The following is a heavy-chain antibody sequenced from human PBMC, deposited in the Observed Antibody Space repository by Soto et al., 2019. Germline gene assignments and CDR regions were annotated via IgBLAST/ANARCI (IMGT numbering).Heavy chain of an antibody. Sequence: GGSLRLSCVASGFTFSTYSMSWVRQAPGKGLEWLAAISGSGDMTFYADSVRGRCTFSRDKSKDTLYVQMKSLRADDTAVYYCAKADNSGWYFYGMDVWGQGTTVTVSS. J-gene: IGHJ6*02. CDR1: GFTFSTYS. D-gene: IGHD6-19*01. V-gene: IGHV3-23*01. CDR2: ISGSGDMT. CDR3: AKADNSGWYFYGMDV.